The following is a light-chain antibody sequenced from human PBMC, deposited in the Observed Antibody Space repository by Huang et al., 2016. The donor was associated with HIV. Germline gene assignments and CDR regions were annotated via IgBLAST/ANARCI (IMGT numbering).Light chain of an antibody. CDR2: DAS. J-gene: IGKJ1*01. CDR1: QSVSSY. V-gene: IGKV3-11*01. CDR3: QQRSNWPR. Sequence: EIVLTQSPATPSLSPGERATLSCRASQSVSSYLAWYQQKPGQAPRLLSYDASNRATGSPARFSGSGSGTDFTLTISSLEPEDFAVYYCQQRSNWPRFGQGTKVEIK.